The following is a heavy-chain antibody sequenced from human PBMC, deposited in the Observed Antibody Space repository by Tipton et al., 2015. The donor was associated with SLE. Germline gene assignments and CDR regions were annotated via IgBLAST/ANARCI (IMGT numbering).Heavy chain of an antibody. CDR3: ARGVEYQDS. CDR1: GVSISGYY. V-gene: IGHV4-59*12. Sequence: TLSLTCTVSGVSISGYYWTWIRLPPGRGLEWIGYIYYSGSTNYNPSLKSRLSISVDTSMNQVSLRLGYVTAADTAVYYCARGVEYQDSWGQGALVTVSS. J-gene: IGHJ4*02. CDR2: IYYSGST. D-gene: IGHD2/OR15-2a*01.